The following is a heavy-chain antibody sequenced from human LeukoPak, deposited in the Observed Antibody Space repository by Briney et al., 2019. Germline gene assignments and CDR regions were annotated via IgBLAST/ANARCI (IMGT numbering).Heavy chain of an antibody. CDR2: IYYSGST. J-gene: IGHJ4*02. CDR3: ARLGGRLPDY. D-gene: IGHD6-25*01. Sequence: KPSETLSLTCTVSGGSISSSSYYWGWIRQPPGKGLEWIGSIYYSGSTYYNPSLKSRVTISVDTSKNQFSLKLSSVTAADTAVYYCARLGGRLPDYWGQGTLVTVSS. V-gene: IGHV4-39*01. CDR1: GGSISSSSYY.